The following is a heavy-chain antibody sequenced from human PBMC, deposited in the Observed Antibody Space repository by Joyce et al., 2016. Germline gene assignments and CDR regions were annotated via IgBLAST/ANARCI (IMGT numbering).Heavy chain of an antibody. CDR1: GYTFTSYA. CDR3: ARARPYEYSGYDGDFDY. D-gene: IGHD5-12*01. J-gene: IGHJ4*02. Sequence: QVQLVQSGAEVKKPGASVKVSCKASGYTFTSYAMHWVRQAPGQRLEWMGWINAGNGDTKYSQTFLDRVTITRDTSASTAYMELSSLKSEDTAVYYCARARPYEYSGYDGDFDYWGQGTLVTVSS. V-gene: IGHV1-3*01. CDR2: INAGNGDT.